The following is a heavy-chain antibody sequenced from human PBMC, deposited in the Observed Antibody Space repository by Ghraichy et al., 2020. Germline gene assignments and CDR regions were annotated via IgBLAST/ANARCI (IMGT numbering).Heavy chain of an antibody. Sequence: GESLNISCAASGFTFSSYSMNWVRQAPGKGLEWVSSISSSSSYIYYADSLKGRFTISRDNAKNSLYLQMNSLRAEDTAVYYCARGPKSDYGDPNDYWGQGTLVTVSS. CDR3: ARGPKSDYGDPNDY. CDR2: ISSSSSYI. J-gene: IGHJ4*02. V-gene: IGHV3-21*01. D-gene: IGHD4-17*01. CDR1: GFTFSSYS.